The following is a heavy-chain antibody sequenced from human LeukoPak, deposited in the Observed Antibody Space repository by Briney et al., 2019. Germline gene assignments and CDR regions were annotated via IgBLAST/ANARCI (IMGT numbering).Heavy chain of an antibody. CDR2: IIPIFGRG. J-gene: IGHJ3*02. D-gene: IGHD3-10*01. Sequence: ASVKVSCKASGGTFSSYAMSWVRQAPGQGLKWMGGIIPIFGRGNYAQKFQGRVTITTDESTSTAYMELSSLRSEDTAVYYCSRGTMGDAFDIWGQGTMVTVSS. CDR1: GGTFSSYA. CDR3: SRGTMGDAFDI. V-gene: IGHV1-69*05.